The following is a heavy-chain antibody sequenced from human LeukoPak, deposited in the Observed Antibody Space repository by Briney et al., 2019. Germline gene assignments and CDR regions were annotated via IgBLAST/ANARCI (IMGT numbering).Heavy chain of an antibody. Sequence: GGSLRLSCAASGFIFKKYWMNWVRQVPGKGLEWVSVIYSGGSTYYADSVKGRFTISRDNSKNTLYLQMNSLRAEDTAVYYCARGGGEQWLTYWGQGTLVTVSS. V-gene: IGHV3-66*01. CDR1: GFIFKKYW. D-gene: IGHD6-19*01. CDR2: IYSGGST. J-gene: IGHJ4*02. CDR3: ARGGGEQWLTY.